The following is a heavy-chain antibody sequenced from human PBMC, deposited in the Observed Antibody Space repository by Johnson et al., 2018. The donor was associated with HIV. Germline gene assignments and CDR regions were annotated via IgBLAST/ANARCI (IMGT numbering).Heavy chain of an antibody. Sequence: MLLVESGGGLVQPGGSLRLSCAASGFTVSSNYMSWVRQAPGKGLEWVGRIKSKTDGGTTDYAAPVKGRFTISRDISKNTLYLQMNSLRAEDTAVYYCAREADPTNAFDIWGQGTMVTVSS. CDR1: GFTVSSNY. CDR2: IKSKTDGGTT. D-gene: IGHD5-24*01. CDR3: AREADPTNAFDI. J-gene: IGHJ3*02. V-gene: IGHV3-15*01.